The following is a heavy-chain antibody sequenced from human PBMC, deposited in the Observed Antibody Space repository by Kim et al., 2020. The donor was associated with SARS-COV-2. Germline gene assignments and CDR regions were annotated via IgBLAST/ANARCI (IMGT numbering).Heavy chain of an antibody. V-gene: IGHV1-2*06. CDR1: GYTFTGYY. CDR3: ARDAHIYDYVWGSYRQPDHAFDI. D-gene: IGHD3-16*02. CDR2: INPNSGGT. Sequence: ASVKVSCKASGYTFTGYYMHWVRQAPGQGLEWMGRINPNSGGTNYAQKFQGRVTMTRDTSISTAYMELSRLRSDDTAVYYCARDAHIYDYVWGSYRQPDHAFDIWGQGTMVTVSS. J-gene: IGHJ3*02.